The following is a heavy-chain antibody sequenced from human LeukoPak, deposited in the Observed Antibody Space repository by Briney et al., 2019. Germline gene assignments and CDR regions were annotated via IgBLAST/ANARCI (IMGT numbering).Heavy chain of an antibody. CDR3: ARSLRSPRYCNDDTCYFDY. CDR2: ISGLGDNT. Sequence: GGSLRLSCAASGFTFSSYGMSWVRQAPGKGLEWVSGISGLGDNTYYVDSVKGRFTISRDNANNTQYLQIDSLRVEDTAVYYCARSLRSPRYCNDDTCYFDYWGQGTLVTVSS. CDR1: GFTFSSYG. D-gene: IGHD2/OR15-2a*01. J-gene: IGHJ4*02. V-gene: IGHV3-23*01.